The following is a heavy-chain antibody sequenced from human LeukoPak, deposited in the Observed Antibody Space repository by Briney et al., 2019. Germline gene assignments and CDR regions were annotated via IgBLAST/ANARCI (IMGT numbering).Heavy chain of an antibody. Sequence: GGSLRLSCAASGFTFSNYWMHWVRQAPGKGLVWVSRVNSDGSSTSYADPVKGRFTISRDNAKNSLYLQMNSLRAEDTAVYYCARDPPLVSGPVYYYYYMDVWGKGTTVTVSS. CDR1: GFTFSNYW. J-gene: IGHJ6*03. D-gene: IGHD5/OR15-5a*01. CDR2: VNSDGSST. V-gene: IGHV3-74*01. CDR3: ARDPPLVSGPVYYYYYMDV.